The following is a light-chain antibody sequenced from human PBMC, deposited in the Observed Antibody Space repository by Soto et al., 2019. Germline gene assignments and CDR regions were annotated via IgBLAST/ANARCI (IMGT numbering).Light chain of an antibody. CDR2: GAS. J-gene: IGKJ5*01. CDR3: QQYNNWPRT. CDR1: QSVSSN. V-gene: IGKV3D-15*01. Sequence: EVVMTQSPATVSVSPGERATLSCRASQSVSSNLSWYRQKPGQAPRLLIYGASSGATGIPDRFSGSGSGTDFTLTISRLEPEDFAVYYCQQYNNWPRTFGQGTRLEIK.